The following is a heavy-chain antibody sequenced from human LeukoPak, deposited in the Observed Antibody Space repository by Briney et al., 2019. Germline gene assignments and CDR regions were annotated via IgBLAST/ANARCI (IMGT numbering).Heavy chain of an antibody. CDR3: ARRSECSGGSYYLGPVGY. J-gene: IGHJ4*02. Sequence: GGSLQISCQGSGSSFTSYWIGWVRQLPGKGLEWMGIIYPGDSDTRYSPSFQGQVTISADKSISTAYLQWSSLKASDTAMYYCARRSECSGGSYYLGPVGYWGQGTLVTVSS. CDR1: GSSFTSYW. V-gene: IGHV5-51*01. D-gene: IGHD2-15*01. CDR2: IYPGDSDT.